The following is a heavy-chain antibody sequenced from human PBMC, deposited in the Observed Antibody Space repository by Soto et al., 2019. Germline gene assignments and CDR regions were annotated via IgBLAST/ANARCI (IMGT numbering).Heavy chain of an antibody. J-gene: IGHJ6*02. V-gene: IGHV1-69*08. CDR2: IIPVLGTT. CDR3: ARRRYCGYDCYHKHYYGMDV. Sequence: QVQLVQSGAEVKKPGSSVKVSCRASGDTFSSYTVNWVRQAPGRGLEWLGRIIPVLGTTDYAQKFKGRVTITADKSTNIVYMELSSLRSEYRAVYYCARRRYCGYDCYHKHYYGMDVWGQGTTVTVAS. CDR1: GDTFSSYT. D-gene: IGHD2-21*02.